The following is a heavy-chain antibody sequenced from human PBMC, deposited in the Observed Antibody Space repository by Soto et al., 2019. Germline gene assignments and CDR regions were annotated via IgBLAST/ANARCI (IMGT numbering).Heavy chain of an antibody. CDR1: GFTFSTYS. CDR2: ITGSGATV. D-gene: IGHD6-13*01. V-gene: IGHV3-48*02. CDR3: ARGSSNWAYYFDF. Sequence: EVHLVDSGGGLVQPGGSLRLSCAASGFTFSTYSLHWVRQAPGKGLEWVSYITGSGATVYYADSVRGRFTISRDNAKNSLYLQMNSLRDDDTAVYYCARGSSNWAYYFDFWGQGTLVTVSS. J-gene: IGHJ4*02.